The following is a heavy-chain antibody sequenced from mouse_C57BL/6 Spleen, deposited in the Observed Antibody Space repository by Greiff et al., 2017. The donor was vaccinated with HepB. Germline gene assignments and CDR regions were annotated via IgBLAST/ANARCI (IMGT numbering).Heavy chain of an antibody. Sequence: VQLQQSGPELVKPGASVKISCKASGYAFSSSWMNWVKQRPGKGLEWIGRIYPGDGDTNYNGKFKGKATLTADKSSSTAYMQLSSLTSEDSAVYFCARGVLLRPDYWGQGTTLTDSS. CDR1: GYAFSSSW. CDR3: ARGVLLRPDY. J-gene: IGHJ2*01. D-gene: IGHD1-1*01. V-gene: IGHV1-82*01. CDR2: IYPGDGDT.